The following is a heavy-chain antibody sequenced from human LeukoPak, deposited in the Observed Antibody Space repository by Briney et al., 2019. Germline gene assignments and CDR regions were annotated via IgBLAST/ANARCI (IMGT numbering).Heavy chain of an antibody. D-gene: IGHD5-18*01. V-gene: IGHV1-69*04. CDR2: IIPIFGIA. CDR3: ARCGYNYGYFDY. CDR1: GGTFSSYA. Sequence: GASVKVSCKASGGTFSSYAISWVRQAPGQGLEWMGRIIPIFGIANYAQKFQGRVTITADKSTSTAYMELSSLRSEDTAVYYCARCGYNYGYFDYWGQGTLVTVSS. J-gene: IGHJ4*02.